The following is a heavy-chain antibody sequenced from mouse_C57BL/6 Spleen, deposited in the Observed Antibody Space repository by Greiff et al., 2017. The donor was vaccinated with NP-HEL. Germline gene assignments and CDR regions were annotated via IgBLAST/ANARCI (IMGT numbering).Heavy chain of an antibody. J-gene: IGHJ1*03. CDR3: ARYYYGSHWSFDV. CDR1: GFTFSSYT. Sequence: EVKLMESGGGLVKPGGSLKLSCAASGFTFSSYTMSWVRQTPEKRLEWVATISGGGGNTYYPDSVKGRFTISRDNAKNTLYLQMSSLRSEDTALYYCARYYYGSHWSFDVWGTGTTVTVSS. V-gene: IGHV5-9*01. CDR2: ISGGGGNT. D-gene: IGHD1-1*01.